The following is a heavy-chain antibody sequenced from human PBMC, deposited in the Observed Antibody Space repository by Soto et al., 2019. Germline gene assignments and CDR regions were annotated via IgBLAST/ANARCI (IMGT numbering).Heavy chain of an antibody. CDR1: GFTFSDYA. Sequence: GGSLRLSCVASGFTFSDYAMTWVRQAPGKGLEWVATISATGGNIEYTDSLKGRFTISRDNSKNTLYLQLNGLTSDDTAVHYCAKVAGGLGYFDLWGRGTLVTVSS. CDR3: AKVAGGLGYFDL. J-gene: IGHJ2*01. D-gene: IGHD3-16*01. CDR2: ISATGGNI. V-gene: IGHV3-23*01.